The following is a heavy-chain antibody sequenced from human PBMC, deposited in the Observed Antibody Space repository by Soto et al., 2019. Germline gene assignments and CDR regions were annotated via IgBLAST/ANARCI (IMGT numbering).Heavy chain of an antibody. CDR1: GFTFSDYA. Sequence: GGSLRLSCVASGFTFSDYAMTWVRQAPGKGLEWVATISATGGNIEYTDSLKGRFTISRDNSKNTLYLQLNGLTSDDTAVHYCAKVAGGLGYFDLWGRGTLVTVSS. CDR3: AKVAGGLGYFDL. J-gene: IGHJ2*01. D-gene: IGHD3-16*01. CDR2: ISATGGNI. V-gene: IGHV3-23*01.